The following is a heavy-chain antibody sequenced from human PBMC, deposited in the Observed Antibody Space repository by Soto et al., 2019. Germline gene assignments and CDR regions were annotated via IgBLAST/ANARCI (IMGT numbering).Heavy chain of an antibody. D-gene: IGHD3-16*01. CDR1: GFTFSSYA. J-gene: IGHJ6*03. Sequence: GGSLRLSCAASGFTFSSYAMSWVRQAPGKGLEWVSAISGSGGSTYYADSVKGRFTISRDNSKNTLYLQMNSLRAEDTAVYDCAKEQKGTGDLAAGYYYYYMDVWGKGTTVTVSS. CDR3: AKEQKGTGDLAAGYYYYYMDV. CDR2: ISGSGGST. V-gene: IGHV3-23*01.